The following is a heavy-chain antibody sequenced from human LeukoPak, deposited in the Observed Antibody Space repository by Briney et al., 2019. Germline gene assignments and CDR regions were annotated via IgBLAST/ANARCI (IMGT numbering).Heavy chain of an antibody. D-gene: IGHD3-10*01. J-gene: IGHJ4*02. CDR2: ISGNSANT. Sequence: GGSLRLSCAASGFTFSNYAMTWVRQAPGRGLEWVSSISGNSANTYYADSVKGRFTVSRANSKNILYLQMNSLRVEDTAVYFCAKGVRLWFAFYFDYWGQGTLATVSS. V-gene: IGHV3-23*01. CDR1: GFTFSNYA. CDR3: AKGVRLWFAFYFDY.